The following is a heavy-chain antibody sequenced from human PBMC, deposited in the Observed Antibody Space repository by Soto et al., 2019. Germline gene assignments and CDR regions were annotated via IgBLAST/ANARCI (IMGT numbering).Heavy chain of an antibody. D-gene: IGHD4-17*01. Sequence: QVQLVQSGAEVKKPGSSVKVSCKASGGTFSSYAISWVRQAPGQGLEWMGGIIPIFGTANYAQKFQGRVTITADKSTSTAYMELSSLRSEDTAVYYCARDDYGGNYDPNFAYWVQGTLVTVSS. CDR1: GGTFSSYA. J-gene: IGHJ4*02. CDR2: IIPIFGTA. V-gene: IGHV1-69*06. CDR3: ARDDYGGNYDPNFAY.